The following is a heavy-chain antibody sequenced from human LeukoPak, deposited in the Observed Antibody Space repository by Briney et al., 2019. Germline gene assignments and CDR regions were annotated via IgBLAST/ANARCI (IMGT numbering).Heavy chain of an antibody. D-gene: IGHD3-22*01. Sequence: ASVKVSCKASGYTFTSFYMHWVRQAPGQGLEWMGIINPSGGSTSYAQKFQGRVTMTRDTSTSTVYMELSNLRSEDTAVYYCARETMIVVVNHKREYNWFDPWGQGTLVTVSS. V-gene: IGHV1-46*01. J-gene: IGHJ5*02. CDR3: ARETMIVVVNHKREYNWFDP. CDR1: GYTFTSFY. CDR2: INPSGGST.